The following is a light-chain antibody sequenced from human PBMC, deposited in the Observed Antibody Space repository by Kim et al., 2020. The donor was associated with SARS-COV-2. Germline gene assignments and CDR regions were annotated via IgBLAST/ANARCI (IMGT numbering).Light chain of an antibody. CDR1: SSDIGGYNY. CDR3: SSHTRSSTYV. J-gene: IGLJ1*01. Sequence: GQSITISCTGTSSDIGGYNYFSWYQQHPGKAPKLMIYDVNKRPSGVSNRFSGSKSGNTASLTISGLQAEDEADYYCSSHTRSSTYVFGTGTKVTVL. V-gene: IGLV2-14*04. CDR2: DVN.